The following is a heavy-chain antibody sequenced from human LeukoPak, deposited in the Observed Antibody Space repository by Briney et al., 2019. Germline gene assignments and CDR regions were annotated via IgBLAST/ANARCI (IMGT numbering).Heavy chain of an antibody. CDR3: ARQKEYSSGWYY. V-gene: IGHV4-59*08. Sequence: SETLSLTCTVSGGSISSYYWSWIRQPPGKGLEWIGYIYYSGSTNYNPSLKSRVTISVDTSKNQLSLKLSSVTAADTAVYYCARQKEYSSGWYYWGQGTLVTVSS. CDR1: GGSISSYY. D-gene: IGHD6-19*01. J-gene: IGHJ4*02. CDR2: IYYSGST.